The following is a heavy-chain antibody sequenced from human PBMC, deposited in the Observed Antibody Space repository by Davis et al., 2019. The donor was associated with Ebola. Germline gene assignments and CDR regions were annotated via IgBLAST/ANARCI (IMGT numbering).Heavy chain of an antibody. D-gene: IGHD6-13*01. V-gene: IGHV3-21*04. Sequence: GESLKISCAAYGGKGSSYSMNWVRQAPGKGLEWVSSISSSSSYIYYADSVKGRFTISRDNAKNSLYLQMNSLKTEDTAVYYCTRHPAPDSSSSEEDYFDYWVQGTLFPFSS. CDR2: ISSSSSYI. CDR3: TRHPAPDSSSSEEDYFDY. J-gene: IGHJ4*02. CDR1: GGKGSSYS.